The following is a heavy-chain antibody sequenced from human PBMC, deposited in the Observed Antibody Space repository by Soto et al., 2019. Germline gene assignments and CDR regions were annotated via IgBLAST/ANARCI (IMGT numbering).Heavy chain of an antibody. CDR2: ISSSSSTI. J-gene: IGHJ4*02. D-gene: IGHD2-15*01. CDR3: ARVALVVAARAFDY. V-gene: IGHV3-48*02. Sequence: GGSLRLSCAASGFTFSSYSMNWVRQARGKGLEWFSYISSSSSTIYYADSVKCLFTISRDNAKNSLYLQMNSLRDEDTAVYYCARVALVVAARAFDYWGQGTLVTVSS. CDR1: GFTFSSYS.